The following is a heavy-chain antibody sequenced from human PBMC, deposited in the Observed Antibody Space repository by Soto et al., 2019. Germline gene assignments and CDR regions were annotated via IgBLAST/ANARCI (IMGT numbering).Heavy chain of an antibody. CDR3: ARGIKAAAGLYYYYYGMDV. D-gene: IGHD6-13*01. V-gene: IGHV6-1*01. J-gene: IGHJ6*02. CDR2: TYYRSKWYN. Sequence: SQTLSLPCAISGDSVSSNSAAWTWIRQSPSRGLEWLGRTYYRSKWYNDYAVSVKSRITINPDTSKNQFSLQLNSVTPEDTAVYYCARGIKAAAGLYYYYYGMDVWGQGTTVTVSS. CDR1: GDSVSSNSAA.